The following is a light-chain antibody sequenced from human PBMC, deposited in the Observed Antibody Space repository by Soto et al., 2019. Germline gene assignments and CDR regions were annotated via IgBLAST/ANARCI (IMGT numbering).Light chain of an antibody. J-gene: IGKJ1*01. CDR2: GAS. Sequence: EIVMPQSPATLSVSPGERATLSCRASQSVSSNLAWYQQKPGQAPRLLIYGASTRATGIPARFSGSGSGTEFTLTISSLQSEDFAAYYFQQYNNWPRTFGQGTKVEIK. CDR3: QQYNNWPRT. CDR1: QSVSSN. V-gene: IGKV3-15*01.